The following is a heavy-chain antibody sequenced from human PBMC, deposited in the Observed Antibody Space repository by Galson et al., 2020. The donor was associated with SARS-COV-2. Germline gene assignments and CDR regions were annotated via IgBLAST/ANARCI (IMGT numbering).Heavy chain of an antibody. CDR1: GPSISSGSYS. J-gene: IGHJ3*02. D-gene: IGHD4-17*01. CDR2: ISHRGGN. V-gene: IGHV4-30-2*01. Sequence: SETLSLTCAVSGPSISSGSYSWNWIRQPPGKGLEWIGYISHRGGNYYNPSLKSRVTISGDRSKNQFSLRLSSVTAADTAVYYCARLHYGEYAPEAFDIWGPGTRVTVAS. CDR3: ARLHYGEYAPEAFDI.